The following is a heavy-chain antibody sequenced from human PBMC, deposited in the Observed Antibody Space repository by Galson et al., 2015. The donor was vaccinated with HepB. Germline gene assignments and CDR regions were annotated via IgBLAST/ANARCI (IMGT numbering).Heavy chain of an antibody. Sequence: SLRLSCAASGFTFGAYEMNWVRQAPGKGLEWISYISRNGYMIYYAESFKGRFTVSRDNPRDSLYLQMNSLRVEDTAVYYCVRDDALWSWYFDSWGQGILVTVSS. V-gene: IGHV3-48*03. CDR3: VRDDALWSWYFDS. CDR2: ISRNGYMI. J-gene: IGHJ4*02. CDR1: GFTFGAYE. D-gene: IGHD3-10*01.